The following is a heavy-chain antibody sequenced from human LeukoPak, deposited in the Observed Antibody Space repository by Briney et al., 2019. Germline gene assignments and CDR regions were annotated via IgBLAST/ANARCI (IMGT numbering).Heavy chain of an antibody. Sequence: GGSLRLSCAAPGFTVSSNYMSWVRQAPGKGLEWVSVIYSGGSTYYADSVKGRFTISRDNSKSTLYLQMNSLRAEDTAVYYCARNPGYYGMDVWGQGTTVTVSS. J-gene: IGHJ6*02. V-gene: IGHV3-66*01. CDR1: GFTVSSNY. CDR3: ARNPGYYGMDV. CDR2: IYSGGST.